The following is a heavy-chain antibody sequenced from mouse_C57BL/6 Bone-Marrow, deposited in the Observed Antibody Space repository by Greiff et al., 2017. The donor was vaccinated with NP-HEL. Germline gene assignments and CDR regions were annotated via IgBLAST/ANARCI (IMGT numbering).Heavy chain of an antibody. J-gene: IGHJ1*03. D-gene: IGHD1-1*01. V-gene: IGHV1-22*01. Sequence: VQLQQSGPELVKPGASVKMSCKASGYTFTDYNMHWVKPSHGKSLEWIGYINPNNGGTSYNQKFKGKATLTVNKSSSTAYMELRSLTSEDSAVYYCARERYYGSRYFDVWGTGTTVTVSS. CDR3: ARERYYGSRYFDV. CDR1: GYTFTDYN. CDR2: INPNNGGT.